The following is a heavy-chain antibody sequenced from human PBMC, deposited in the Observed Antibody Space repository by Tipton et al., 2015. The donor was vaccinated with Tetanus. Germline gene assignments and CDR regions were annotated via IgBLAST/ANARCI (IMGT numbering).Heavy chain of an antibody. CDR2: IYNSGTT. D-gene: IGHD1-26*01. Sequence: LRLSCTVSGGSIRSYYWSWIRQPPGMGLEWIGYIYNSGTTKYNPSLKSRVTISVDTSKNQLSLRLSSVTAADTAVFYCARDQARGARGWNYFDYWGQGTLVTVSS. CDR3: ARDQARGARGWNYFDY. CDR1: GGSIRSYY. V-gene: IGHV4-59*01. J-gene: IGHJ4*02.